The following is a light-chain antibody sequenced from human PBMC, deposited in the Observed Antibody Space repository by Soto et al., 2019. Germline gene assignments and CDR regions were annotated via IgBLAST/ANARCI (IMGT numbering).Light chain of an antibody. Sequence: DIQMTQSPSSLSASVGDRVTITCRASQGISNYIAWYQQKPGKAPKLLIYAASTLQSGVPSRFSGSGSGTDLNLTINSLQPEDVATYSCQKYSSVPLFGPGTKVDIK. V-gene: IGKV1-27*01. J-gene: IGKJ3*01. CDR1: QGISNY. CDR2: AAS. CDR3: QKYSSVPL.